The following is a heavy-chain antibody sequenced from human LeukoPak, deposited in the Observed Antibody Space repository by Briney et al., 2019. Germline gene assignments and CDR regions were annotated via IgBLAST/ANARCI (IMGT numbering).Heavy chain of an antibody. CDR2: INAGNGNT. CDR1: GYTFTSYA. J-gene: IGHJ3*02. D-gene: IGHD4-17*01. CDR3: ARARGGYGVSDAFDI. V-gene: IGHV1-3*01. Sequence: ASVKVSCKASGYTFTSYAMHWVRQAPGQRLEWMGWINAGNGNTKYSQKFQGRVTITRDTSASTAYMELSSLRSEDTAVYYCARARGGYGVSDAFDIWGQGTMVTVSS.